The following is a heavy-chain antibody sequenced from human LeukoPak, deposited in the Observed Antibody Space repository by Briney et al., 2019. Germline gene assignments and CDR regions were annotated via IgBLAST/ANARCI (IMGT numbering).Heavy chain of an antibody. CDR3: SGASRGLTIW. CDR2: MNQSGGT. J-gene: IGHJ4*02. D-gene: IGHD4/OR15-4a*01. CDR1: GVSFTGYN. Sequence: SETLSLNCAVQGVSFTGYNWGWIRQSPAKGLEWIGEMNQSGGTNHNPSLKSRVTISVDTSKNQFSLSLSSVTAADTAVYYCSGASRGLTIWWGQGTLVTVSS. V-gene: IGHV4-34*01.